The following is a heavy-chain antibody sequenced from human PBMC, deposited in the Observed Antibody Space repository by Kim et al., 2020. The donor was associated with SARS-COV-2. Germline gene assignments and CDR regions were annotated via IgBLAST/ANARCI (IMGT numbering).Heavy chain of an antibody. CDR3: AKDGGGTSSRGYYSYSGMDF. J-gene: IGHJ6*02. D-gene: IGHD6-6*01. CDR2: ISISSSYI. CDR1: GFTFSSYS. V-gene: IGHV3-21*01. Sequence: GGSLRLSCAASGFTFSSYSMNWVRHAPGKGLEWVSSISISSSYIYYADSVKGRFTISRDNAKNSLYLQMNSLRAEDTAVYYCAKDGGGTSSRGYYSYSGMDFWGQGTTVTVSS.